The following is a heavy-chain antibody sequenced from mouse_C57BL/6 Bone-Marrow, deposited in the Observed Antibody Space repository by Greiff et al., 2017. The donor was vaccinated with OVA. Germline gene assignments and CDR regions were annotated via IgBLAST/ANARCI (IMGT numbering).Heavy chain of an antibody. D-gene: IGHD1-1*01. J-gene: IGHJ3*01. CDR1: GYTFTSYW. V-gene: IGHV1-53*01. CDR3: SRDYYGSSSFAY. Sequence: VQLQQPGTELVKPGASVKLSCKASGYTFTSYWMHWVKQRPGQGLEWIGNINPSNGGTTYNEKFKSKATLTVDKSSSTAYMQRGSLTAEDSAVYYCSRDYYGSSSFAYWGQGTLVTVSA. CDR2: INPSNGGT.